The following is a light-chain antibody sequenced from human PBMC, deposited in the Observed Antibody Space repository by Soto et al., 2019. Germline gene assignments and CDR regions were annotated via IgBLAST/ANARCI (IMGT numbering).Light chain of an antibody. V-gene: IGLV2-8*01. Sequence: QSALTQPPSASGSPGQSVTISCTGTSSDVGGHIYVSWYQQHPGKAPKLIIYDVSKRPSGVPDRFSGSKSGNTACLTVSGLQAEDEADSYCTSYAGSNNFCVFGTGTKVTVL. CDR3: TSYAGSNNFCV. CDR1: SSDVGGHIY. J-gene: IGLJ1*01. CDR2: DVS.